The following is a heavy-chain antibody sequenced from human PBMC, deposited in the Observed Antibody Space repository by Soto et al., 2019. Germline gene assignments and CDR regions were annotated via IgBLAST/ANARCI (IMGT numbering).Heavy chain of an antibody. CDR3: ARGRDGYKFDY. V-gene: IGHV4-30-2*01. Sequence: PSETLSLTCAVSGGSISRGGYSWSWIRQPPGKGLEWIGYIYHSGSTYYNPSLKSRVTISVDRSKNQFSLKLSSVTAADTAVYYCARGRDGYKFDYWGQGTLVTVSS. CDR1: GGSISRGGYS. D-gene: IGHD5-12*01. J-gene: IGHJ4*02. CDR2: IYHSGST.